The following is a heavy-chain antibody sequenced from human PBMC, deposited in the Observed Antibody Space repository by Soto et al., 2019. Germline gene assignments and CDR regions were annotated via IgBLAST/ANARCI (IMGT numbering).Heavy chain of an antibody. Sequence: GESLKISCKGSGYSFTSYWISWVRQMPGKGLEWMGRIDPSDSYTNYSPSFQGHVTISADKSISTAYLQWSSLKASDTAMYYCARHVWYYDSSGYTTRYFGYWGQGTLVTVSS. J-gene: IGHJ4*02. D-gene: IGHD3-22*01. V-gene: IGHV5-10-1*01. CDR1: GYSFTSYW. CDR3: ARHVWYYDSSGYTTRYFGY. CDR2: IDPSDSYT.